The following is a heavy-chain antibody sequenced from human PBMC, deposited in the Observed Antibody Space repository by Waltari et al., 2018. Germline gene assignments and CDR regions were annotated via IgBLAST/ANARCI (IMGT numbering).Heavy chain of an antibody. CDR2: INHSGST. J-gene: IGHJ4*02. CDR3: ARVGSRFWSGYYTYFDD. CDR1: GGSFSGYY. V-gene: IGHV4-34*01. D-gene: IGHD3-3*01. Sequence: QVQLQQWGAGLLKPSETLSLTCAVSGGSFSGYYWSWIRQHPGKGLEWIGAINHSGSTNYSPSLKSRVTISVDTSKNQFSLKLSSVTAADTAVYYCARVGSRFWSGYYTYFDDWGQGTLVTVSS.